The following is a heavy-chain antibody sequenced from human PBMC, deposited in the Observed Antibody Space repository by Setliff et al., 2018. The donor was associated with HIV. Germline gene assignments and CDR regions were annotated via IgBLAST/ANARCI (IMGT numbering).Heavy chain of an antibody. Sequence: PSETLSLTCAGYGGSFSGYYWSWIRQPPGKGLEWIGEINHSGSTNYNPSLKSRVTIPVDTSKDQFSLKLSSVTAADTAVYYCARGLGQQLGRFWYFDLWGRGTLVTVSS. J-gene: IGHJ2*01. CDR1: GGSFSGYY. V-gene: IGHV4-34*01. CDR2: INHSGST. CDR3: ARGLGQQLGRFWYFDL. D-gene: IGHD6-13*01.